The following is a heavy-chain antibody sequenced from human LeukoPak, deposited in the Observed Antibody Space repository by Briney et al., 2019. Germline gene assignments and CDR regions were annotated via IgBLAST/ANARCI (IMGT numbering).Heavy chain of an antibody. CDR1: GFTFSSYG. D-gene: IGHD3-10*02. J-gene: IGHJ6*04. Sequence: PGGSLRLSCAASGFTFSSYGMNWVRQAPGKGLEWVSGITGRGEGIYYAGSVKGRFTISRDNSKNTLYLQMNSLRAEDTAVYYCAELGITMIGGVWGKGTTVTISS. CDR2: ITGRGEGI. CDR3: AELGITMIGGV. V-gene: IGHV3-23*01.